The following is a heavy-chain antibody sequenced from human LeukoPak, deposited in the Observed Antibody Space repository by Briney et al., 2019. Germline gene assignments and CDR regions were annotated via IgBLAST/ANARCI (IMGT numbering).Heavy chain of an antibody. CDR2: ISGSGGST. CDR3: AKDISRTVTQTGDY. J-gene: IGHJ4*02. CDR1: GFTFSNYA. D-gene: IGHD4-17*01. Sequence: PGGSPRLSCAASGFTFSNYAMSWVRQAPGKGLEWVSGISGSGGSTHYADSVKGRFTISRDNSMNTLYLQMNSLRAEDTAVYYCAKDISRTVTQTGDYWGQGTLVTVSS. V-gene: IGHV3-23*01.